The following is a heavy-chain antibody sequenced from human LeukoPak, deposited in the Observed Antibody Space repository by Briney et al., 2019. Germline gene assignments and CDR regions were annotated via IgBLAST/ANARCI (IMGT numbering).Heavy chain of an antibody. D-gene: IGHD3-10*01. CDR1: GGTFSRYA. CDR3: ARDQEAYYYGSGSSLYI. V-gene: IGHV1-69*05. CDR2: IIPIFGTA. J-gene: IGHJ3*02. Sequence: GASVKVSCKASGGTFSRYAISWVRQAPGQGLELMGRIIPIFGTANYAQKFQGRVTVTTDESTSTAYMELSSLRSEDTAVYYCARDQEAYYYGSGSSLYIWGQGTMVTVSS.